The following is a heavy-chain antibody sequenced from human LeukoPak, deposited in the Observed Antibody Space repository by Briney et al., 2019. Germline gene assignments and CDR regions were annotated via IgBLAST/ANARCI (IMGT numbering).Heavy chain of an antibody. CDR2: TSYDGINK. V-gene: IGHV3-30*18. J-gene: IGHJ4*02. D-gene: IGHD6-19*01. Sequence: PGGSLRLSCAASGFTYSNYAMHWVRQAPGKGLERVAVTSYDGINKYSADSVKGRFTISRDNSKNTLYLQMNSLRYEDTAVYYCAKDDGSSGWSQFDYWGQGTLVTVSS. CDR3: AKDDGSSGWSQFDY. CDR1: GFTYSNYA.